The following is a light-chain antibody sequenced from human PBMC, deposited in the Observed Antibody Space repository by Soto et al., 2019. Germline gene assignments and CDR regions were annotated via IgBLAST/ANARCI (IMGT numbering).Light chain of an antibody. CDR1: QSITTW. CDR3: QHYKMYSPWT. J-gene: IGKJ1*01. Sequence: IQMTQAPSTLSAYFGDMVTMTFRAIQSITTWLAWYQQRPGKAPKLLIYDVSSLQSGVPSRFSGSGSGTEFTLTISSLQPDDFATYYCQHYKMYSPWTFGQGTKVDIK. V-gene: IGKV1-5*01. CDR2: DVS.